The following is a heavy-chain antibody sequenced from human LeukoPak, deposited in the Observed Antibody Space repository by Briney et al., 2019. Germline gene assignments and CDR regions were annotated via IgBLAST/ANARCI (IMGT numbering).Heavy chain of an antibody. CDR2: INPSGGST. V-gene: IGHV1-46*01. CDR1: GYTFTSYY. CDR3: ARKAFDAFDI. Sequence: ASVKVSCKASGYTFTSYYMHWMRQAPGQGLEWMGIINPSGGSTSYAQKFQGRVTMTRDTSTSTVYMELSSLGSEDTAVYYCARKAFDAFDIWGQGTMVTVSS. J-gene: IGHJ3*02.